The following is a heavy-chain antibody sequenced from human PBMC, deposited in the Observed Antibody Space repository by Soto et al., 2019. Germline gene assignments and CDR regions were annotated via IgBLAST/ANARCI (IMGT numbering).Heavy chain of an antibody. Sequence: QVQLVESGGGVVQPGRSLRLSCAASGFTFSSYGMHWVRQAPGKGLEWVAVISYDGSNKYYAAYVKGRFTISRDNSKNRLYLQMNSLRAEDTAVYYCAKDYRSAGYSSSTSFDYWGQGTLVTVSS. D-gene: IGHD6-13*01. CDR3: AKDYRSAGYSSSTSFDY. CDR1: GFTFSSYG. V-gene: IGHV3-30*18. J-gene: IGHJ4*02. CDR2: ISYDGSNK.